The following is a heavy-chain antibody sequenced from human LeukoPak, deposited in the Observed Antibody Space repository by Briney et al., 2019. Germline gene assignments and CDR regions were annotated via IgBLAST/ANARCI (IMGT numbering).Heavy chain of an antibody. J-gene: IGHJ4*02. V-gene: IGHV4-59*08. D-gene: IGHD3-16*02. Sequence: PSETLSLTCTVSGGSISSYYWSWIRQPPGKGLEWIGYVYYSGSTNYNPSLKSRVTISVDTSKNQFSLKLSSVTAADTAVYYCARLTSRDEITFGGVIVLYYFDYWGQGTLVTVSS. CDR2: VYYSGST. CDR3: ARLTSRDEITFGGVIVLYYFDY. CDR1: GGSISSYY.